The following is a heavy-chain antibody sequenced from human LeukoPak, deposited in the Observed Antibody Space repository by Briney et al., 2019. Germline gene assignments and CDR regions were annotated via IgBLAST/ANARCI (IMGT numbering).Heavy chain of an antibody. Sequence: SETLSLTCTVSGGSISSYYWSWIRQPPGKGLEWIGYIYYSGSTNYNPSLKSRVTISVDTSKNQFSLKLSSVTAADTGVYYCARRNYDILTGYLNPYWYFDLWGRGTLVTVSS. D-gene: IGHD3-9*01. CDR2: IYYSGST. V-gene: IGHV4-59*08. J-gene: IGHJ2*01. CDR1: GGSISSYY. CDR3: ARRNYDILTGYLNPYWYFDL.